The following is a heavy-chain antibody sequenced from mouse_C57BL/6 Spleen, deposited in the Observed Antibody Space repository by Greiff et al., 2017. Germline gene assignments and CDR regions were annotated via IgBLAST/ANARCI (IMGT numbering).Heavy chain of an antibody. J-gene: IGHJ1*03. CDR2: ISDGGSYT. CDR1: GFTFSSYA. V-gene: IGHV5-4*01. CDR3: ARDEWLLLNWYFDV. Sequence: EVNVVESGGGLVKPGGSLKLSCAASGFTFSSYAMSWVRQTPEKRLEWVATISDGGSYTYYPDNVKGRFTISRDNAKNNLYLQMSHLKSEDTAMYYCARDEWLLLNWYFDVWGTGTTVTVSS. D-gene: IGHD2-3*01.